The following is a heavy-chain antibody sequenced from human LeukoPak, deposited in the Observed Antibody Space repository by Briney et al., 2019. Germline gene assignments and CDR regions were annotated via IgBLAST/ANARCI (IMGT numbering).Heavy chain of an antibody. CDR3: ARQPGYSYGYYIDY. CDR2: IYYSGST. CDR1: GGSISSYY. Sequence: SETLSLTCTVSGGSISSYYWSWLRQPPGKGLEWIGYIYYSGSTNYNPSLKSRVTISVDTSKNQFSLKLSSVTAADTAVYYCARQPGYSYGYYIDYWGQGTLVTVSS. J-gene: IGHJ4*02. D-gene: IGHD5-18*01. V-gene: IGHV4-59*08.